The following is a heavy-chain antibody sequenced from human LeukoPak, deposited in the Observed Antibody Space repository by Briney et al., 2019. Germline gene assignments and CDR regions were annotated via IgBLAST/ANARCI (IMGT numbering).Heavy chain of an antibody. D-gene: IGHD2/OR15-2a*01. CDR2: VYHSGST. CDR1: GYSIRTGYY. V-gene: IGHV4-38-2*01. CDR3: ARSYFSVGAFDI. J-gene: IGHJ3*02. Sequence: SETLSLTCDVSGYSIRTGYYWGWVRQPPGKDLEWIGSVYHSGSTYYNPSLQSRVNILVDTPKNQFSLSLTSVTAADTAVYYCARSYFSVGAFDIWGQGTMVTVSS.